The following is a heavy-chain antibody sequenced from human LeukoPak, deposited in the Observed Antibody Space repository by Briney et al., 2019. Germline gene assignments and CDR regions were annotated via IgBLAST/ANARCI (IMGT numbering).Heavy chain of an antibody. J-gene: IGHJ3*02. V-gene: IGHV3-13*01. CDR3: ARGGYYSESGGVGAFDI. Sequence: GGSLRLSCAVSGFTFSTYDMHWVRQATGKGLEWVSAIGTVGAIYYSDSVKGRFTISRENAKNSLYLQMNNLRAGDTAVYYCARGGYYSESGGVGAFDIWGQGTMVTVSS. CDR1: GFTFSTYD. CDR2: IGTVGAI. D-gene: IGHD2-8*02.